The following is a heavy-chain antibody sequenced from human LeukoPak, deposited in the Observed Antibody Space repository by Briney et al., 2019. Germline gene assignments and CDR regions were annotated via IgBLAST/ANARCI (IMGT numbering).Heavy chain of an antibody. J-gene: IGHJ4*02. D-gene: IGHD1-26*01. CDR3: ARGGIVGATFDY. CDR2: ISSSGNNI. CDR1: GFTFSDYY. Sequence: GGSLRLSCAASGFTFSDYYMSWIREAPGKGLEWVSYISSSGNNIYYADSVKGRFTISRDNDKNSLYLQMNSLRAEDTAVYYCARGGIVGATFDYWGQGTLVTVSS. V-gene: IGHV3-11*01.